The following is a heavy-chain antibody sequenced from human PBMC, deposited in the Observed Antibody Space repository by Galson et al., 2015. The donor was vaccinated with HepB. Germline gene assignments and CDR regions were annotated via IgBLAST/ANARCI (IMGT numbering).Heavy chain of an antibody. Sequence: SLRLSCAASGFTFSDYYMSWIRQAPGKGLEWVSYISSSSSYTNYADSVKGRFTISRDNAKNSLYLQMNSLRAEDTAVYYCARKISSGSIGGDYWGQGTLVTVSS. CDR3: ARKISSGSIGGDY. V-gene: IGHV3-11*06. D-gene: IGHD3-10*01. J-gene: IGHJ4*02. CDR2: ISSSSSYT. CDR1: GFTFSDYY.